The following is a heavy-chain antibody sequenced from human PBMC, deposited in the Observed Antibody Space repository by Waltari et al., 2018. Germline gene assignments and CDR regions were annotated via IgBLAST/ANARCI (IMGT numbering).Heavy chain of an antibody. J-gene: IGHJ6*03. CDR2: IIPIFSIP. CDR3: ARHELGLSQYYYNMYV. Sequence: HVQLVQSGAEVKKPGSSVKVSCKASGDSFGGYGISWVRLAPGHGLEWMGVIIPIFSIPQYSPKFRERLTITADESTSTAYMELSSLRSEDTAIYYCARHELGLSQYYYNMYVWGQGTTFTISS. CDR1: GDSFGGYG. D-gene: IGHD3-16*01. V-gene: IGHV1-69*12.